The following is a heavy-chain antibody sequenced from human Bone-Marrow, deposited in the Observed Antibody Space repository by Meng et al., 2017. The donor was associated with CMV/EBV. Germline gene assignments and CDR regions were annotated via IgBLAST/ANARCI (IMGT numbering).Heavy chain of an antibody. CDR3: ARGFIAAAGRGWFDP. V-gene: IGHV1-69*04. Sequence: SVKVSCKASGYTFTGYYMHWVRQAPGQGLEWMGRIIPILGIANYAQKFQGRVTITADKSTSTAYMELSSLRSEDTAVYYCARGFIAAAGRGWFDPWGQGTLVTVSS. CDR2: IIPILGIA. D-gene: IGHD6-13*01. CDR1: GYTFTGYY. J-gene: IGHJ5*02.